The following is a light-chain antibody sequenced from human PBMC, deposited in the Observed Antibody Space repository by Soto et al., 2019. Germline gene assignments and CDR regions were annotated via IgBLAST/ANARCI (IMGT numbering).Light chain of an antibody. CDR3: QQYGSSPRGT. CDR1: QSVSSSY. CDR2: GAS. Sequence: EIVLTQSPGTLSLSPGARATLSCRASQSVSSSYLAWYQQKPGQAPRLLIYGASSRATGIPDRFSGSGSGTDFTLTISRLEPEDFAVYYCQQYGSSPRGTFGQGTKVDIK. J-gene: IGKJ1*01. V-gene: IGKV3-20*01.